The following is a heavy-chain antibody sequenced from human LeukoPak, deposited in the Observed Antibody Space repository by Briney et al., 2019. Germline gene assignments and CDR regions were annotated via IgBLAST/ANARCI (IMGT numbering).Heavy chain of an antibody. J-gene: IGHJ3*02. Sequence: GESLKISCKGSGYSFTSYWIGWVRQMPGKGLEWMGIIYPGDSDTRYSPSFQGQVTISADKSISTAYLQWSSLKASDTAMYYCTRQLSYDYGDYDAFDIWGQGTMVTVSS. CDR3: TRQLSYDYGDYDAFDI. CDR2: IYPGDSDT. CDR1: GYSFTSYW. V-gene: IGHV5-51*01. D-gene: IGHD4-17*01.